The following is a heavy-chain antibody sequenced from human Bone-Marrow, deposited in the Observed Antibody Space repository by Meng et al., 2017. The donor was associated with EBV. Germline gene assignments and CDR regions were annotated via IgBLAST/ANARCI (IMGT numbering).Heavy chain of an antibody. D-gene: IGHD6-13*01. CDR3: ARVLGVIAAVPGY. Sequence: QVTVVQLGCEWKKPGASVKVTCKASGYTFTGYYMHWVRQAPGQGLEWMGRINPNSGGTNYAQKFQGRVTMTRDTSISTAYMELSRLRSDDTAVYYCARVLGVIAAVPGYWGQGTLVTVSS. V-gene: IGHV1-2*06. CDR2: INPNSGGT. CDR1: GYTFTGYY. J-gene: IGHJ4*02.